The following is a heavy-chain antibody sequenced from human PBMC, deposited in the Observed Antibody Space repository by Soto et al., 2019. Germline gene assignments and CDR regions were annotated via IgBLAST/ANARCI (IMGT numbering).Heavy chain of an antibody. CDR3: ARDFYQSSGYCDY. D-gene: IGHD3-22*01. CDR2: ISAYSGNT. CDR1: GYTFSSYG. J-gene: IGHJ4*02. Sequence: QVQLVQSGAEVKKPGASVKVSCKAYGYTFSSYGLSWVRQAPGQGLEWMGWISAYSGNTVYTQRFKGRLTMATDTXTGTAYMELRSLRSDDTAVYYYARDFYQSSGYCDYWGQGTLVTVSS. V-gene: IGHV1-18*01.